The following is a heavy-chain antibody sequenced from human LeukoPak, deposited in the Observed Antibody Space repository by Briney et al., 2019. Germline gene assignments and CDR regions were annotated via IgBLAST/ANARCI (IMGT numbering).Heavy chain of an antibody. CDR3: ARGILSLNWFDP. J-gene: IGHJ5*02. CDR1: GGSFSGYY. D-gene: IGHD2/OR15-2a*01. CDR2: IYHSGST. V-gene: IGHV4-34*01. Sequence: PSETLSLTCAVYGGSFSGYYWSWIRQPPGKGLEWIGEIYHSGSTNYNPSLKSRVTISVDTSKNQFSLKLSSVTAADTAVYYCARGILSLNWFDPWGQGTLVTVSS.